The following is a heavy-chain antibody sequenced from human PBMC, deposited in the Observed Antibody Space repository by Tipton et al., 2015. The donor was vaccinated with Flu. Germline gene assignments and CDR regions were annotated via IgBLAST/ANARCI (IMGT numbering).Heavy chain of an antibody. D-gene: IGHD4-11*01. CDR1: GYTFTGYY. J-gene: IGHJ6*02. CDR3: ASMTTVTSGDYYGIDV. V-gene: IGHV1-2*02. CDR2: INPNIGGT. Sequence: QVQLVQSGAEVKKPGASVKVSCKASGYTFTGYYMHWVRQAPGQGLEWMGWINPNIGGTNYAQKFQGRVTMTRDTSISTAYMELSRLRSDDTAVYYCASMTTVTSGDYYGIDVWGQGTTVTVSS.